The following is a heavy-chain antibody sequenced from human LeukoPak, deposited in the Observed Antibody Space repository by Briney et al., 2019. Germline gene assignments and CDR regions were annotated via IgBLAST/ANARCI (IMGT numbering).Heavy chain of an antibody. CDR1: GFTFSNYA. D-gene: IGHD6-13*01. J-gene: IGHJ5*02. Sequence: PGGSLRPSCAASGFTFSNYAMTWVRQAPGKGLEWVSAITGSGGYTYYTDSVKGRFTISRDNSKNTLYLQMNSLRAADTAVYYCAKDQAGTARTLNWFDPWGQGTLVTVSS. CDR2: ITGSGGYT. CDR3: AKDQAGTARTLNWFDP. V-gene: IGHV3-23*01.